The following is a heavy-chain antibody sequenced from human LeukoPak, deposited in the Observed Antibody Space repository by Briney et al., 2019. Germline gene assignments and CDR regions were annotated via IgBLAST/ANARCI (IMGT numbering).Heavy chain of an antibody. D-gene: IGHD1-14*01. CDR2: IYYSGST. CDR1: GGSISSSSYY. Sequence: SETLSLTCTVSGGSISSSSYYWGWIRQPPGKGLAWIGSIYYSGSTYYNPSLKSRVTISVDTSKNQFSLKLSSVTAADTAVYYCARVEPPGDYWGQGTLVTVSS. V-gene: IGHV4-39*07. J-gene: IGHJ4*02. CDR3: ARVEPPGDY.